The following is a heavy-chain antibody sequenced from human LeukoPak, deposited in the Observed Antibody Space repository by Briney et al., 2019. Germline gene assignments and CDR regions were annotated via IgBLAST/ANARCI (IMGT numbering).Heavy chain of an antibody. CDR3: ARAPYYYYMDV. Sequence: SETLSLTCTVSGGSISSYYWSWIRQPPGKGLEWIGYIYYSGSTNYSPSLKSRVTISVDTSKNQFSLKLSSLTAADTAVHYCARAPYYYYMDVWGKGTTVTVSS. J-gene: IGHJ6*03. CDR2: IYYSGST. CDR1: GGSISSYY. V-gene: IGHV4-59*13.